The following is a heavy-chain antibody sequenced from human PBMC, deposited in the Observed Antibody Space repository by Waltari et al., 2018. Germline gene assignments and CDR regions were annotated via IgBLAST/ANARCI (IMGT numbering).Heavy chain of an antibody. J-gene: IGHJ5*02. V-gene: IGHV4-59*01. D-gene: IGHD6-13*01. CDR2: MYYSGST. CDR3: AGETISAAWKGFDP. Sequence: QVQLKESGPGLVKPSETLSLTCPVSGGSISSYYWSWIRQPPGKGLEWIGYMYYSGSTNYHPSLSSRVPISGYTSKNRFSPKRSSVTAADTVVYYCAGETISAAWKGFDPWGQGTLVTVSS. CDR1: GGSISSYY.